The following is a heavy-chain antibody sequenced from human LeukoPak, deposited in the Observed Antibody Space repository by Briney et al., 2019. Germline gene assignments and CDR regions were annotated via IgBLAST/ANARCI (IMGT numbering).Heavy chain of an antibody. CDR3: AKNPRFQMTTETRFDY. D-gene: IGHD4-17*01. J-gene: IGHJ4*02. V-gene: IGHV3-23*01. Sequence: GGSRRLSCAASGFTFSSYAMSWVRQAPGKGLEWVSAISGSGGSTYYADSVKGRFTISRDNSKNTLYLQMNSLRAEDTAVYYCAKNPRFQMTTETRFDYWGQGTLVTVSS. CDR2: ISGSGGST. CDR1: GFTFSSYA.